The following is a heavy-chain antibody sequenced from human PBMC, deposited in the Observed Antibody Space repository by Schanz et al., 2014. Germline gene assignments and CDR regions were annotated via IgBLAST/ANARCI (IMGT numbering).Heavy chain of an antibody. V-gene: IGHV1-2*02. CDR1: GYMFDTYG. J-gene: IGHJ2*01. D-gene: IGHD6-6*01. CDR3: ARAGQDFEYSSLSPIWYFDL. CDR2: INPNSGGT. Sequence: QVRLVQSGAEAREPGASVKVSCKATGYMFDTYGFAWVRQAPGQGLEWMGWINPNSGGTNYAQKVQGRVTMTRDTSISTAYMELSRLRSDDTAVYYCARAGQDFEYSSLSPIWYFDLWGRGTLVTVSS.